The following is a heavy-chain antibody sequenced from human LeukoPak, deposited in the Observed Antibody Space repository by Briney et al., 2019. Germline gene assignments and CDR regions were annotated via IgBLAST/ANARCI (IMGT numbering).Heavy chain of an antibody. CDR2: ISPDGSGK. D-gene: IGHD4-11*01. CDR3: ANQAYSQFDY. Sequence: GGSLRLSCVASGFAFSSYWMSWVRQAPGRGLELVANISPDGSGKYCVDPVKGRFAISRDNAKRSLYLQMNGLRAEDTAVYYCANQAYSQFDYWGQGTLVTVSS. J-gene: IGHJ4*02. V-gene: IGHV3-7*01. CDR1: GFAFSSYW.